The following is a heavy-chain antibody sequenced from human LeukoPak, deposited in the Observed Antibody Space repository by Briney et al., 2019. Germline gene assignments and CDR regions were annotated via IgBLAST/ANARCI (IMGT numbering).Heavy chain of an antibody. CDR3: ARDRSIAAYDY. Sequence: GGSLRLSCAASGFTFSSYWMSWVRQAPGKGLEWVANIKQDGSEKYYVDSVKGRFTISRDNAKNSLYLQMNSLRVEDTAVYYCARDRSIAAYDYWGQGTLVTVSS. V-gene: IGHV3-7*01. D-gene: IGHD6-6*01. CDR1: GFTFSSYW. CDR2: IKQDGSEK. J-gene: IGHJ4*02.